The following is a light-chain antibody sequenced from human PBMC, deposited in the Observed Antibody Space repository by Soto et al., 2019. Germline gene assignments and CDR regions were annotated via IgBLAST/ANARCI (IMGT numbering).Light chain of an antibody. V-gene: IGKV1-39*01. CDR2: GTS. CDR3: QQSYSSSWT. J-gene: IGKJ1*01. CDR1: QSISNS. Sequence: DIQLTQSPSSLSASVGDSVTIXXRSSQSISNSLNWYQQKPGKAPNFXIFGTSALQSGVPSRFSGSGSGTDFTLTISSLQREDFATYYCQQSYSSSWTFGPGTKVDIK.